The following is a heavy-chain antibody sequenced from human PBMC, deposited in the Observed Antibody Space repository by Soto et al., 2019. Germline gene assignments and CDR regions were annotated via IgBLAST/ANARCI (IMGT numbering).Heavy chain of an antibody. Sequence: GGSLRLSSAASGFSFSSYAMSWVRQAPGQGLEWVSGISGSGVSTYYADSVKGRFTISRDNSKNTLFLQVNSLTAEDTAVYYCAKSLTTVTTGNYFDFWGQGALVTVSS. CDR3: AKSLTTVTTGNYFDF. J-gene: IGHJ4*02. D-gene: IGHD4-17*01. CDR2: ISGSGVST. CDR1: GFSFSSYA. V-gene: IGHV3-23*01.